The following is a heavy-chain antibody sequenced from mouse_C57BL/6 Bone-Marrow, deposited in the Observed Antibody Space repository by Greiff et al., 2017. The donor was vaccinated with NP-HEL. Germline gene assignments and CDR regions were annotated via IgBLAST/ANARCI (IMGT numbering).Heavy chain of an antibody. J-gene: IGHJ1*03. CDR2: IRSKSSNYAT. CDR3: VRDRLYYGSSRYFDV. D-gene: IGHD1-1*01. CDR1: GFTFNTYA. Sequence: EVNVVESGGGLVQPKGSLKLSCAASGFTFNTYAMHWVRQAPGKGLEWVARIRSKSSNYATYYADSVKDRFTISRDDSQSMLYLQMNNLKTEDTAMYYCVRDRLYYGSSRYFDVWGTGTTVTVSS. V-gene: IGHV10-3*01.